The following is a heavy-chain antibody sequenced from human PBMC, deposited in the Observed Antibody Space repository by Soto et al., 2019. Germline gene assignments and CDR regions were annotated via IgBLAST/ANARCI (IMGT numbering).Heavy chain of an antibody. CDR1: GYTFTSYG. Sequence: QAQLVQSGAEVKKPGASVKVSCKASGYTFTSYGISWVRQAPGQGLEGRGWISAYNGNTNYAQKLQGRVTMTTDTSTSTAYMELRSLRSDDTAVYYCARGNVYSSGWYLPARDAFDIWGQGTMVTVSS. V-gene: IGHV1-18*01. CDR2: ISAYNGNT. D-gene: IGHD6-19*01. CDR3: ARGNVYSSGWYLPARDAFDI. J-gene: IGHJ3*02.